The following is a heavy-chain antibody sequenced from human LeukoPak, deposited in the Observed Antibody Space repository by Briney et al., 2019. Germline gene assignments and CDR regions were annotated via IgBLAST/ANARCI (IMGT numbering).Heavy chain of an antibody. Sequence: SETLSLTCTVSGGSISSYHWSWIRQPPGKGLESIGYIYSSGSTHYNPSLKSRVTISFDTSKNQFSLRLTSVTAADTAVYSCATMTTVTMYSYYFDSWGQGTLVTVSS. CDR1: GGSISSYH. D-gene: IGHD4-11*01. CDR3: ATMTTVTMYSYYFDS. CDR2: IYSSGST. V-gene: IGHV4-59*01. J-gene: IGHJ4*02.